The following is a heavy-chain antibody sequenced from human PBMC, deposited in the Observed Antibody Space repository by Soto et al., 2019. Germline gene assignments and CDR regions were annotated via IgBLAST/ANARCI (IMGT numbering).Heavy chain of an antibody. Sequence: HVQLQESGPGLVKPSETLSLICTVSGDSISSYYWSWIRQPPGQGLEWIGFTYYTGSTNYNPSLTSRVTISVDPAKHQLSLKLSSVTAADTAVYYCARRAGAVPGRIDFWGQGTLVTVS. CDR1: GDSISSYY. CDR3: ARRAGAVPGRIDF. V-gene: IGHV4-59*08. CDR2: TYYTGST. J-gene: IGHJ4*02. D-gene: IGHD6-19*01.